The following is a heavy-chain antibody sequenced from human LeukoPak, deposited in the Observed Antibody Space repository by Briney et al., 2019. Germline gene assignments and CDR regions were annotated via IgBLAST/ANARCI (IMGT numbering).Heavy chain of an antibody. CDR3: ARGTWSSSIDY. J-gene: IGHJ4*02. CDR1: GGSISSGYYY. D-gene: IGHD6-6*01. Sequence: SETLSLTYAVSGGSISSGYYYWSWIRQPPGKGLGYIGYIYYGGTYYNPTLKSRVTISVDTSKNQFSLKLSSVTAADTAVYYCARGTWSSSIDYWGQGTLVTVSS. CDR2: IYYGGT. V-gene: IGHV4-30-4*01.